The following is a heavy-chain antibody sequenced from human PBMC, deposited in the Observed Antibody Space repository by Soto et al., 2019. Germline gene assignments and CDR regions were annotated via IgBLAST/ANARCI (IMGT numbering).Heavy chain of an antibody. Sequence: QLQLQESGPGLVKPSETLSLICTVSGASISSRRYYWGWIRQSPGKGPQWIGSISHSGSTTYNPSRKSRVTISVDSSKNRFSLKLRSVTAADTALYYCARHGGEQLWFGFDPWGQGSLVTVSS. CDR2: ISHSGST. V-gene: IGHV4-39*01. CDR1: GASISSRRYY. CDR3: ARHGGEQLWFGFDP. D-gene: IGHD3-10*01. J-gene: IGHJ5*02.